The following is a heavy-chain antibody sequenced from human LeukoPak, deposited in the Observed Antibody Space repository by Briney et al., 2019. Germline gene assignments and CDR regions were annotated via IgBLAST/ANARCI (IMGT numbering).Heavy chain of an antibody. Sequence: GGSLRLSRAASGFTFTTYTMNWVRQAPGKGLEWVSSITSSSPSYIYYADSVKGRFTISRDNAKNSLYLQMNSLRAEDSAVYYCARVPPRINMVRGVTITGSYYFDYWGQGTLVTVSS. CDR2: ITSSSPSYI. V-gene: IGHV3-21*01. CDR1: GFTFTTYT. J-gene: IGHJ4*02. D-gene: IGHD3-10*01. CDR3: ARVPPRINMVRGVTITGSYYFDY.